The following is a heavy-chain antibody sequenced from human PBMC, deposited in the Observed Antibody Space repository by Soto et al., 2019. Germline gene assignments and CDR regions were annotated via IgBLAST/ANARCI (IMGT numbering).Heavy chain of an antibody. V-gene: IGHV4-34*01. CDR2: INHSGST. J-gene: IGHJ6*03. CDR3: ASGVVPAARHNYYYMDV. Sequence: QVQLQQWGAGLLKPSETLSLTCAVYGGSFSGYYWSWIRQPPGKGLEWIGEINHSGSTNYNPSLKRRVTISVDTSKNQFSLKLSSVTAADTAVYYCASGVVPAARHNYYYMDVWGKGTTVTVSS. D-gene: IGHD2-2*01. CDR1: GGSFSGYY.